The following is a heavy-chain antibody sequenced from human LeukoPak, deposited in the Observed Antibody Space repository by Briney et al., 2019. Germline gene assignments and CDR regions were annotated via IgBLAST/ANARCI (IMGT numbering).Heavy chain of an antibody. CDR1: GYTFTSYG. J-gene: IGHJ4*02. CDR3: ARDPGWDTAMVPDY. V-gene: IGHV1-18*01. Sequence: ASVKVSCKASGYTFTSYGISWVRQAPGQGLEWMGWISAYNGNTNYAQKLQGRVTMTTDTSTSTACMELRSLRSDDTAVYYCARDPGWDTAMVPDYWGQGTLVTVSS. D-gene: IGHD5-18*01. CDR2: ISAYNGNT.